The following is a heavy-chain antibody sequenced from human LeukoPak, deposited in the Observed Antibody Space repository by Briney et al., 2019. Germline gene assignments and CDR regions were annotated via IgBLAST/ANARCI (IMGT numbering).Heavy chain of an antibody. J-gene: IGHJ4*02. CDR2: ISSSGSTV. CDR1: GFTFSSYE. Sequence: GGSLRLSCAASGFTFSSYEMNWVRQAPGKGLEWVSHISSSGSTVYSADSVKGRFTISRDNAKDSLYLQMNSLRAEDTAVYYCARGPGYYGSSGHSLDYWGQGTLVTVSS. V-gene: IGHV3-48*03. CDR3: ARGPGYYGSSGHSLDY. D-gene: IGHD3-22*01.